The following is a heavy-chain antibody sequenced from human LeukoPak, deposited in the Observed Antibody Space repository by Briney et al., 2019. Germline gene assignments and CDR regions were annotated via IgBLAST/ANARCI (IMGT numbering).Heavy chain of an antibody. CDR3: ARLTRSFFDY. J-gene: IGHJ4*02. CDR2: INHSGST. V-gene: IGHV4-34*01. Sequence: PSETLSLTCAVYGGSFSGYYWSWIRQPPGKGLEWIGEINHSGSTYYNPSLKSRVTMSVDTSKNQFSLKLSSVTAADAAVYYCARLTRSFFDYWGQGTLVTVSS. CDR1: GGSFSGYY.